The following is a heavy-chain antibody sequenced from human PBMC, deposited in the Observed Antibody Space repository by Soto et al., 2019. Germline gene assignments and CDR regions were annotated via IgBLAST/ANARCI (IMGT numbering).Heavy chain of an antibody. CDR2: IYYSGST. V-gene: IGHV4-59*01. Sequence: PSATLDLTCTVSGGSISSYYWSWIRQPPGKGLEWIGYIYYSGSTNYNPSLKSRVTISVDTSKNQFSLKLSSVTAADTAVYYCARASIAAAGIDYWGQGTLVTVSS. CDR1: GGSISSYY. D-gene: IGHD6-13*01. CDR3: ARASIAAAGIDY. J-gene: IGHJ4*02.